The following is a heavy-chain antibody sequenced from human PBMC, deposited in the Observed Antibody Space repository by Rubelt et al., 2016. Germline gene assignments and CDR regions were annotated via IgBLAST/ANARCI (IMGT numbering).Heavy chain of an antibody. J-gene: IGHJ5*02. V-gene: IGHV4-34*01. CDR3: ARGGRYYGSGSYQRHNWFDP. CDR1: GGSFSGYY. Sequence: QVQLQQWGAGLLKPSETLSLTCAVYGGSFSGYYWSWIRQPPGKGLEWIGEITHSGSTTYNPSLKSRVTISVDTSKNQFSLRLSSVTAADTAVYYCARGGRYYGSGSYQRHNWFDPWDQGTLVTVSS. CDR2: ITHSGST. D-gene: IGHD3-10*01.